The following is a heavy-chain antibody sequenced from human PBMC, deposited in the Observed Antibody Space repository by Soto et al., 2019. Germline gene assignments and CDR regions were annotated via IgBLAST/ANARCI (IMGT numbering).Heavy chain of an antibody. CDR3: ARQIAPAVFDY. D-gene: IGHD6-13*01. V-gene: IGHV4-4*01. CDR1: GGSISSVNW. J-gene: IGHJ4*02. CDR2: IHHSGST. Sequence: QVQLQESGPGLVKPAGTLSLTCAVSGGSISSVNWWTWVRQPPGKGLQWIGQIHHSGSTTYNPSLRSRVTISVDKSRNQFYLRRTSVTAADAAVYFCARQIAPAVFDYWGQGTLVPVSS.